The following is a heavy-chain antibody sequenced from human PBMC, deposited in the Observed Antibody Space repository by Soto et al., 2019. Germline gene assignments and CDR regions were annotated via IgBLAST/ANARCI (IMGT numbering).Heavy chain of an antibody. Sequence: DSVNVSCKASAYTFTSYYVNWVRQATGQGLEWMGWMNPNSGNTGYAQKFQGRVTMTRNTSISTAYMELSSLRSEDTAVYYCARGFDIVATIDAFDIWGQGTMVTVSS. D-gene: IGHD5-12*01. CDR3: ARGFDIVATIDAFDI. CDR2: MNPNSGNT. V-gene: IGHV1-8*01. CDR1: AYTFTSYY. J-gene: IGHJ3*02.